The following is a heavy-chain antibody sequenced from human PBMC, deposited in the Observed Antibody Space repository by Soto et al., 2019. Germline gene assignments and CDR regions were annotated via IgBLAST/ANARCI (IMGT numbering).Heavy chain of an antibody. CDR2: IYYSGST. D-gene: IGHD3-10*01. CDR1: GGSISSSSYY. V-gene: IGHV4-61*05. J-gene: IGHJ4*02. Sequence: PSETLSLTCTVSGGSISSSSYYWGWIRQPPGKGLEWIGYIYYSGSTNYNPSLKGRVTISVDTSKNQFSLKLSSVTAADTAVYYCARTWFGELLFDYWGQGTLVTVSS. CDR3: ARTWFGELLFDY.